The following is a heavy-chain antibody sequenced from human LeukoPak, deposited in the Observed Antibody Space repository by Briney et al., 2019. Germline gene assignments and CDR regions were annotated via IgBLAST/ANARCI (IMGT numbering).Heavy chain of an antibody. CDR3: ARRGSGWYENWFDP. CDR1: GGSISSYY. Sequence: PSETLSLTCTVSGGSISSYYWSWIRQPPGKGLEWIGYIYYSGSTNHNPSLKSRVTISVDTSKNQFSLKLSSVTAADTAVYYCARRGSGWYENWFDPWGQGTLVTVSS. D-gene: IGHD6-19*01. CDR2: IYYSGST. V-gene: IGHV4-59*01. J-gene: IGHJ5*02.